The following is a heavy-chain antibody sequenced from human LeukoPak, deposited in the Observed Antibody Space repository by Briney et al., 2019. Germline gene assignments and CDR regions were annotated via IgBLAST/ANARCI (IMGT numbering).Heavy chain of an antibody. CDR2: IYYSGNS. CDR3: ARRSQENRMTTANNWFDP. D-gene: IGHD4-17*01. CDR1: GGSTSSYY. Sequence: SSETLSLTCTVSGGSTSSYYWSWIRQPPGKGLEWIGYIYYSGNSNYNPSLMSRVTISIDTSKNQFSLKLSSVSAAVSAVYYCARRSQENRMTTANNWFDPWGQGTLVTVSS. J-gene: IGHJ5*02. V-gene: IGHV4-59*08.